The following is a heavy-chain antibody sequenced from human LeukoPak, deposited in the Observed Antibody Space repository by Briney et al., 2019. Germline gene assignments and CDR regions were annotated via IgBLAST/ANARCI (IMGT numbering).Heavy chain of an antibody. CDR2: MNPNSGNT. CDR1: GYTFTSYD. J-gene: IGHJ5*02. CDR3: ARHRNGITGTLDP. V-gene: IGHV1-8*01. D-gene: IGHD1-20*01. Sequence: ASVKVSCKASGYTFTSYDINWVRQATGQGLEWMGWMNPNSGNTGYAQKFQGRVTITRNTSISTAYMELSSLRSEATAVYYCARHRNGITGTLDPWGQGTLVTVSS.